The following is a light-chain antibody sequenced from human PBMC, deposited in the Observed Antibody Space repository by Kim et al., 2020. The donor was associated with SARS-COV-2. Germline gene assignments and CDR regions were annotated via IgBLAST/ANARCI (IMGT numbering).Light chain of an antibody. V-gene: IGLV2-14*03. J-gene: IGLJ1*01. CDR1: SSDVGAYNY. Sequence: GQSITSSCTGTSSDVGAYNYVSWYQQHPGKAPKLMIYDVSNRPSGVSNRFSGSKSGNTASLTISGLQAEDEADYYCSSYTSSSTYVFGTGTKVTVL. CDR3: SSYTSSSTYV. CDR2: DVS.